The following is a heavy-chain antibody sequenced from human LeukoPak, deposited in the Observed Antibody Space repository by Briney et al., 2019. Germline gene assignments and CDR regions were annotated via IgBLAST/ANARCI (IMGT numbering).Heavy chain of an antibody. Sequence: SETLSLTCTVSGGSISSYYWSWIRQPPGKGLEWIGYIYYSGSTNYNPSLKSRVTISVDTSKNQFSLKLSSVTAADTAVYYCARGIRLLNWFDPWGQGTLVTVSS. D-gene: IGHD2-21*01. CDR2: IYYSGST. CDR1: GGSISSYY. CDR3: ARGIRLLNWFDP. V-gene: IGHV4-59*01. J-gene: IGHJ5*02.